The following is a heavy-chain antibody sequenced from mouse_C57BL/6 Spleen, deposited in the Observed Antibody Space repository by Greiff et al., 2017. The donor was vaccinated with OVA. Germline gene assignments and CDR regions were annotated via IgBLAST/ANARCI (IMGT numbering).Heavy chain of an antibody. CDR1: GYAFSSYW. CDR2: IYPGDGDT. D-gene: IGHD3-2*02. J-gene: IGHJ3*01. Sequence: QVQLQQSGAELVKPGASVKISCKASGYAFSSYWMNWVKQRPGKGLEWIGQIYPGDGDTNYNGKFKGKATLTADKSSSTAYMQLSSLTSEDSAVYFCARDSSSGLAWFAYWGQGTLVTVSA. CDR3: ARDSSSGLAWFAY. V-gene: IGHV1-80*01.